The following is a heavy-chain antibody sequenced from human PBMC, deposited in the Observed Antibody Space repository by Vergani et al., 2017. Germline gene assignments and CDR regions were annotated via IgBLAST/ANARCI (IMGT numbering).Heavy chain of an antibody. CDR3: ARGDYGILTGYRY. J-gene: IGHJ4*02. CDR2: INPSGGHT. CDR1: GYTFSNYY. Sequence: QVQVVQSGAEVKKSGASVKVSCKTSGYTFSNYYMHWVRQAPGQGLEWMGIINPSGGHTNYAQKFQGRGTMTRDTSTSPVYMELSSLRSEDTAIDYCARGDYGILTGYRYWGQGTLVTVSA. V-gene: IGHV1-46*03. D-gene: IGHD3-9*01.